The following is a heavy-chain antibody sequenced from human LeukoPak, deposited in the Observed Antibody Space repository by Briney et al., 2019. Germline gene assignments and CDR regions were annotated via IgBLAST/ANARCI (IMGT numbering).Heavy chain of an antibody. CDR2: FDVIDGET. CDR3: AAGRPYSLLDY. V-gene: IGHV1-24*01. D-gene: IGHD5-18*01. CDR1: GSSLTALS. J-gene: IGHJ4*02. Sequence: ASVKISCTISGSSLTALSLYWVRHAPGKGLEWMGGFDVIDGETFYAQKFQGRVTMTEDSSADTAYMELRRLTSDDTALYYCAAGRPYSLLDYWGQGTLVTVSS.